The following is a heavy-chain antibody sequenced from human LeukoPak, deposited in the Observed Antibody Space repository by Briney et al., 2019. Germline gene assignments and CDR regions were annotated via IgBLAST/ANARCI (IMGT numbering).Heavy chain of an antibody. Sequence: GESLKISCKGSGYSFTSYWIGWVRQMPGKGLEWMGRIDPSDSYTNYSPSFQGHVTISADKSISTAYLQWSSLKASDTAMYYCARQALDSSVSFDPWGQGTLVTVSS. CDR3: ARQALDSSVSFDP. J-gene: IGHJ5*02. CDR2: IDPSDSYT. CDR1: GYSFTSYW. V-gene: IGHV5-10-1*01. D-gene: IGHD3-22*01.